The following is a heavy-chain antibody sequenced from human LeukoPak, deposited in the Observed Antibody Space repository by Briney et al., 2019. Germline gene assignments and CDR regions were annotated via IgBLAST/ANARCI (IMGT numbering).Heavy chain of an antibody. D-gene: IGHD2-15*01. CDR2: INRDGSEK. V-gene: IGHV3-7*01. CDR3: ARDKEYCSGGSCYFGSSFDF. CDR1: GFTFSNYW. J-gene: IGHJ4*02. Sequence: GGSLRLSCAASGFTFSNYWMSWFRQAPGKGLEWVANINRDGSEKYSVDSVTGRFTISRDNPKNSLYLQMNTLRGEDTAIYYCARDKEYCSGGSCYFGSSFDFWGQGTLVSVSS.